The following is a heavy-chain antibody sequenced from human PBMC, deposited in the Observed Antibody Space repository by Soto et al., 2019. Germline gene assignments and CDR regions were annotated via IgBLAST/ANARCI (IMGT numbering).Heavy chain of an antibody. CDR2: IYYSGST. Sequence: SETLSLTCTVSGGSISSSSYYWGWIRHPPGKGLEWIGSIYYSGSTYYNPSLKSRVTISVDTSKNQFSLKLSSVTAADTAVYYCARHVGERFLEWLLHNWFDPWGQGTLVTVSS. V-gene: IGHV4-39*01. J-gene: IGHJ5*02. CDR1: GGSISSSSYY. CDR3: ARHVGERFLEWLLHNWFDP. D-gene: IGHD3-3*01.